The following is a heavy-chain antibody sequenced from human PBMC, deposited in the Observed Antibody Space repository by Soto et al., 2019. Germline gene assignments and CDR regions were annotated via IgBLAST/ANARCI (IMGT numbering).Heavy chain of an antibody. D-gene: IGHD4-17*01. Sequence: SVKVSCKASGGTFSSYSISWVRQAPGQGLEWMGGIIPIFGTANYAQKFQGRVTITADEYTSTAYMELSRMRSEDTDVYYCARDHYADSPFDYWGQGTLVTVSS. CDR2: IIPIFGTA. CDR1: GGTFSSYS. J-gene: IGHJ4*02. CDR3: ARDHYADSPFDY. V-gene: IGHV1-69*13.